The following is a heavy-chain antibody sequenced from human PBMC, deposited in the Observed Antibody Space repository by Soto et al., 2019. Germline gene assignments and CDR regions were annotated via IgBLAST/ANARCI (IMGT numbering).Heavy chain of an antibody. D-gene: IGHD2-8*02. V-gene: IGHV4-34*01. Sequence: PSETLSLTCAVYGGSFSGYYWSWIRQPPGKGLEWIGEINHSGSTNYNPSLKSRVTISVDTSKNQFSLKLSSVTAADTAVYYCARGWSNYYYMDVWGKGTTVTVS. J-gene: IGHJ6*03. CDR2: INHSGST. CDR3: ARGWSNYYYMDV. CDR1: GGSFSGYY.